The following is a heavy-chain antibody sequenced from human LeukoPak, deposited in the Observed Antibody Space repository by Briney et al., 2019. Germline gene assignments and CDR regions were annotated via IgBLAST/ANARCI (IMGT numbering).Heavy chain of an antibody. J-gene: IGHJ4*02. D-gene: IGHD3-22*01. V-gene: IGHV1-69*13. CDR3: ARDLEPYYYDSSGYYYASPTGY. CDR2: IIPIIGTA. CDR1: GGTFSSYA. Sequence: SVKVSCKASGGTFSSYAISWVRQAPGQGLEWMGGIIPIIGTANYAQKFQGRVTITADESTSTAYMELSSLRSEDTAVYYCARDLEPYYYDSSGYYYASPTGYWGQGTLVTVSS.